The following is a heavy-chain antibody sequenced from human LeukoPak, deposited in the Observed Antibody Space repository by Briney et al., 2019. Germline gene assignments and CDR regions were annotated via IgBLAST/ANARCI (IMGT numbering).Heavy chain of an antibody. J-gene: IGHJ3*02. Sequence: PGRSLRLSCAASGLTFSSYAMHWVRQAPGKGLEWVAVISYDGGNKYYADSVKGRFTISRDNSKNTLYLQMNSLRAEDTAVYYCARETSYYDFWSGYHIWGQGTMVTVSS. D-gene: IGHD3-3*01. CDR1: GLTFSSYA. CDR3: ARETSYYDFWSGYHI. V-gene: IGHV3-30-3*01. CDR2: ISYDGGNK.